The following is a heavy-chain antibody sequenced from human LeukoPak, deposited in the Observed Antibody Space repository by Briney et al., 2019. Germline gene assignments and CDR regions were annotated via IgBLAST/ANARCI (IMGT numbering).Heavy chain of an antibody. V-gene: IGHV3-21*01. CDR3: ARDLGSSSEFDY. D-gene: IGHD6-6*01. CDR1: GFTFSSYS. CDR2: ISSSSSYI. J-gene: IGHJ4*02. Sequence: GGSLRLSCAASGFTFSSYSMNWVRQAPGKGLGWVSSISSSSSYIYYADSVKGRFTISRDNAKNSLYLQMNSLRAEGTAVYYCARDLGSSSEFDYWGQGTLVTVSS.